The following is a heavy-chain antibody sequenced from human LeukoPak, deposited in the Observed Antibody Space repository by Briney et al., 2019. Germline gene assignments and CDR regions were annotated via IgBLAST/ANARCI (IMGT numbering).Heavy chain of an antibody. J-gene: IGHJ3*02. V-gene: IGHV3-48*03. Sequence: PGGSLRLSCAASGFTFSSYEMNWVRQAPGKGLEWVSYISSSGSTIYYADSVKGRFTISRDNAKNSLYLQMNSLRAEDTAVYYCARIYGPGTHKDGFDMWGQGTMVTVSS. CDR2: ISSSGSTI. CDR3: ARIYGPGTHKDGFDM. CDR1: GFTFSSYE. D-gene: IGHD3-10*01.